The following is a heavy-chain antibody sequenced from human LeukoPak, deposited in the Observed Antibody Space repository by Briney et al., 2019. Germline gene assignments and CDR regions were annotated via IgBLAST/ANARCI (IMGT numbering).Heavy chain of an antibody. D-gene: IGHD6-13*01. J-gene: IGHJ3*02. V-gene: IGHV5-51*01. CDR1: GYRFSDYW. CDR2: IYPSDSHN. CDR3: ARHGTPAAAGSVFDI. Sequence: GESLKISCKGSGYRFSDYWIGWVRQMPGKGLEWMGVIYPSDSHNKHSPSFQGQVTISADKSINTAHLQWSSLKASDTAMYYCARHGTPAAAGSVFDIWGQGTMVTVSS.